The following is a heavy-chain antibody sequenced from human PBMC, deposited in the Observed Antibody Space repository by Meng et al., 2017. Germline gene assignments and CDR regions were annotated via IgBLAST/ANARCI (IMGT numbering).Heavy chain of an antibody. CDR3: AREAAAGANAFDI. V-gene: IGHV3-11*04. D-gene: IGHD6-13*01. CDR2: ISSSGSTI. CDR1: GFTFRDYY. Sequence: QVALVEFGGGLVKPGGSLRLSCAASGFTFRDYYMSWIRQAPGKGLEWVSYISSSGSTIYYADSVKGRFTISRDNAKNSLYLQMNSLRAEDTAVYYCAREAAAGANAFDIWGQGTMVTVSS. J-gene: IGHJ3*02.